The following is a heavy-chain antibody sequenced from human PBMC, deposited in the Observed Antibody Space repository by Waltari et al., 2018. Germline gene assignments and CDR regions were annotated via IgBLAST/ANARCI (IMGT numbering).Heavy chain of an antibody. CDR3: AKDDRAMAGTGNFDF. J-gene: IGHJ4*02. CDR1: GFTFSSHA. D-gene: IGHD6-19*01. Sequence: EVQLLESGGGLVQPGGSLRLSCAASGFTFSSHAISWVRQAPGKGLEWVSSISGSGSGTYYADSLKGRFTISRDNSKNTLYLQMESLRAEDTAVYYCAKDDRAMAGTGNFDFWGQGTLVTVSS. V-gene: IGHV3-23*01. CDR2: ISGSGSGT.